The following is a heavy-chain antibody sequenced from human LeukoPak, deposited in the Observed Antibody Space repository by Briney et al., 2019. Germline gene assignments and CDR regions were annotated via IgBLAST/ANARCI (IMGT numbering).Heavy chain of an antibody. Sequence: SETLSLTCTVSGGPISSSSYYWGWIRQPPGKGLEWIGSIYYSGSTYYNPSLKSRVTISVDTSKNQFSLKLSSVTAADTAVYYCARGDCSSTSCRPYYYYMDVWGKGTTFTVSS. CDR3: ARGDCSSTSCRPYYYYMDV. D-gene: IGHD2-2*01. J-gene: IGHJ6*03. CDR2: IYYSGST. V-gene: IGHV4-39*01. CDR1: GGPISSSSYY.